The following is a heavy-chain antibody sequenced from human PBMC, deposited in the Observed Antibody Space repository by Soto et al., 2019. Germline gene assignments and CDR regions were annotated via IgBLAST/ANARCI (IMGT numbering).Heavy chain of an antibody. CDR2: IAYDGSYK. CDR1: GFTFSSHG. CDR3: ASWEGFWSGYYSG. V-gene: IGHV3-30*03. J-gene: IGHJ4*02. D-gene: IGHD3-3*01. Sequence: QVQLVESGGGVVQPGRSLRLSCAASGFTFSSHGMHWVRQAPGKGLEWVALIAYDGSYKYYADSVKGRFTISRDNSKNAGYVQLNSLRAEDKAVYYCASWEGFWSGYYSGWGQGTMVTVSS.